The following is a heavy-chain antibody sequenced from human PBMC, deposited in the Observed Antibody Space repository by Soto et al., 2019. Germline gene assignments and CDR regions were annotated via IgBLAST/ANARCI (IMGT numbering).Heavy chain of an antibody. V-gene: IGHV1-18*01. CDR1: GYTFTRSG. D-gene: IGHD5-12*01. CDR3: ASEGVAPYYYYGMDV. J-gene: IGHJ6*02. CDR2: ISTYNGDT. Sequence: GASVKVSCKASGYTFTRSGISWVRQAPGQGLEWMGWISTYNGDTNYAQTFQGRVTMTTDTSTSTVYMELRSLRSDDTAVYYCASEGVAPYYYYGMDVWGQGTPVTVSS.